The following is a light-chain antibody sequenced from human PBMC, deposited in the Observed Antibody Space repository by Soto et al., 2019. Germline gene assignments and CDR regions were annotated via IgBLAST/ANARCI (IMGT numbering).Light chain of an antibody. Sequence: EIVMTQSPATLSVSPGERATLSCRASQSVSSNLAWYQQKPGQAPRLLIYGASNRATGIPARFSGSGSGTEFTLTISSLQSEDFAVYYCHQYNNWPLTFGGGTKVEVK. J-gene: IGKJ4*01. CDR1: QSVSSN. V-gene: IGKV3-15*01. CDR3: HQYNNWPLT. CDR2: GAS.